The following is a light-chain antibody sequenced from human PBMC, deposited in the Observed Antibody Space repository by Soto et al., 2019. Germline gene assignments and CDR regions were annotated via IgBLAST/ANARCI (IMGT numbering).Light chain of an antibody. CDR3: HQYNDWPPYT. J-gene: IGKJ2*01. CDR2: DAS. CDR1: QSVSSN. Sequence: EIVMTQSPATLSVSPGERATLSCRASQSVSSNLAWYQQKPGQAPRLLIYDASTRATGIPPRFSGSGSGTEFTLTISSLQSEDFAVYYCHQYNDWPPYTFGQGTNLEIK. V-gene: IGKV3-15*01.